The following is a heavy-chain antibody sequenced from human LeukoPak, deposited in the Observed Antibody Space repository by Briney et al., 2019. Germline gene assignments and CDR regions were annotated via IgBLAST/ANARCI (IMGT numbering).Heavy chain of an antibody. CDR2: ISSGSTI. CDR1: GFTFSSYE. J-gene: IGHJ4*02. V-gene: IGHV3-48*03. CDR3: ARRGVIISYFDY. D-gene: IGHD3-10*01. Sequence: GGSLRLSCAASGFTFSSYEMNWVRQAPGKGLEWVSYISSGSTIYYADSVKGRFTISRDNAKNSLYLQMNSLRAEDTAVYYCARRGVIISYFDYWGQGTLVTVSS.